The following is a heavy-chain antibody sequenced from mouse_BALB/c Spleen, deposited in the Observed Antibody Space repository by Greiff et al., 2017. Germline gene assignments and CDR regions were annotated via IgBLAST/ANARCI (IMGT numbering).Heavy chain of an antibody. J-gene: IGHJ4*01. CDR1: GYAFTNYL. V-gene: IGHV1-54*01. CDR2: INPGSGGT. Sequence: QVQLKESGAELVRPGTSVKVSCKASGYAFTNYLIERVKQRPGQGLEWIGVINPGSGGTNYNEKFKGKATLTADKSSSTAYMQLSSLTSDDSAVYFCARRYGSSYGVDYWGQGTSVTVSS. D-gene: IGHD1-1*01. CDR3: ARRYGSSYGVDY.